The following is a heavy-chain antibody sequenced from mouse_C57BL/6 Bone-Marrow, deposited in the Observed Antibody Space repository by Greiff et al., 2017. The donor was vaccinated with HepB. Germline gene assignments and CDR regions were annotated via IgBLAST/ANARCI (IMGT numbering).Heavy chain of an antibody. CDR2: IYPRSGNT. CDR3: VDGYPAWFAY. Sequence: QVQLKESGAELARPGASVKLSCKASGYTFTSYGISWAKQRTGQGLEWIGEIYPRSGNTYYNEKFKGKATLTADKSSSTAYMELRSLTSEDSAVYFCVDGYPAWFAYWGQGTLVTVSA. V-gene: IGHV1-81*01. J-gene: IGHJ3*01. D-gene: IGHD2-3*01. CDR1: GYTFTSYG.